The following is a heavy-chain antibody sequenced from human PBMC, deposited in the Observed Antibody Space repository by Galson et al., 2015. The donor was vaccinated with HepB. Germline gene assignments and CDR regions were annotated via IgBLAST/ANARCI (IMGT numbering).Heavy chain of an antibody. CDR2: ISSSSSYA. Sequence: SLRLSRAASGFTFSDYYMSWIRQAPGKGLEWVSYISSSSSYANYADSVKGRFTISRDNAKNSLYLQMNSLRAEDTAVYYCARVVGGNGMDVWGQGTTVTVSS. CDR3: ARVVGGNGMDV. CDR1: GFTFSDYY. V-gene: IGHV3-11*05. D-gene: IGHD1-1*01. J-gene: IGHJ6*02.